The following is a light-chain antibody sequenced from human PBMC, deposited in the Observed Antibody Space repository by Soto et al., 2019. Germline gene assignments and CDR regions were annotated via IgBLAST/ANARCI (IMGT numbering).Light chain of an antibody. V-gene: IGLV1-40*01. Sequence: QSVLTQPPSASGTPGQRVTISCSGSSSNIGSNYVYWYQQLPGTAPKLLIYSNSNRPSGVPDRFSASKSGTSASLAITGLQAEDEADYYCQSYDSSLSAWVFGPAPNVTVL. CDR2: SNS. CDR1: SSNIGSNY. J-gene: IGLJ1*01. CDR3: QSYDSSLSAWV.